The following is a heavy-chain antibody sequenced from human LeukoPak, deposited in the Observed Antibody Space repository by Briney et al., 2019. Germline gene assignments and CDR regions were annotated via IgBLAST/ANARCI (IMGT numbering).Heavy chain of an antibody. V-gene: IGHV6-1*01. J-gene: IGHJ4*02. CDR3: ASQHFAY. Sequence: SQTLSLTCAISGDSVSSNSAAWNWIRQAPSRGLEWLGRTYYRSKWYNEYAASVKSRITINTDTSKNQFFLQLNSVTPEDTAVYYCASQHFAYWGQGALVTVAS. CDR2: TYYRSKWYN. CDR1: GDSVSSNSAA.